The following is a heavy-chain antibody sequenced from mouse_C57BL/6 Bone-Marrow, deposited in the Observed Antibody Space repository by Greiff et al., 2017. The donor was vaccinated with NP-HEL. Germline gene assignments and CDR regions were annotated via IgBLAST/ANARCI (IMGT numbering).Heavy chain of an antibody. CDR1: GYTFTSYW. D-gene: IGHD1-1*01. Sequence: KQSCKASGYTFTSYWMHWVKQRPGRGLEWIGRIDPNSGGTKYNEKFKSKATLTVDKPSSTAYMQLSSLTSEDSAVYYCARDGATVVRNYYFDYWGQGTTLTVSS. CDR3: ARDGATVVRNYYFDY. V-gene: IGHV1-72*01. J-gene: IGHJ2*01. CDR2: IDPNSGGT.